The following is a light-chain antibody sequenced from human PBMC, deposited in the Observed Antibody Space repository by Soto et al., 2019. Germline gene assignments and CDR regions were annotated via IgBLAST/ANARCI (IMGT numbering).Light chain of an antibody. J-gene: IGLJ3*02. V-gene: IGLV1-47*02. CDR1: SCNIGSNY. CDR3: AAWDDSLSGPV. Sequence: QSVLTQPPSASGTPGQRVTISCSGSSCNIGSNYVYWYQQLPGTAPKLLIYSNNKRPSGVPDRFSGSKSGTSASLAISGLRSEDEDDYYCAAWDDSLSGPVFGGGTKVTVL. CDR2: SNN.